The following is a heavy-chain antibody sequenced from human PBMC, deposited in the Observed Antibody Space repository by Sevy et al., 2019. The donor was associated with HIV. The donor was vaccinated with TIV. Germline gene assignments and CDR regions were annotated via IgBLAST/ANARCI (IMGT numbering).Heavy chain of an antibody. V-gene: IGHV1-46*01. CDR2: INPSGGST. CDR3: ARERGTTTYTGRYFHH. J-gene: IGHJ1*01. Sequence: ASVKVSCKASGYTFTSYYMHWVRQAPGQGLEWMGIINPSGGSTTYAQKFQGRVTMTRDTSTSTVYMELSSLRSEDTAVYYCARERGTTTYTGRYFHHWGQGTLVTVSS. CDR1: GYTFTSYY. D-gene: IGHD3-16*01.